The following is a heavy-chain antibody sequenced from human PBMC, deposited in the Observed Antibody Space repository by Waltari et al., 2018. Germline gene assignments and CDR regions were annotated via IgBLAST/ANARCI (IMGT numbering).Heavy chain of an antibody. CDR3: ARDYSNYEAFDM. J-gene: IGHJ3*02. CDR2: MYHSGST. D-gene: IGHD4-4*01. V-gene: IGHV4-38-2*01. Sequence: QVQLQESGPGLVKPSETLSLTCDVSGYSVSSANYWGWIRQPPGKGLEWIGSMYHSGSTYYSPSLKSRVTISADTSKNQFSLKLNSVTAADTAVYSCARDYSNYEAFDMWGQGTMVTVSS. CDR1: GYSVSSANY.